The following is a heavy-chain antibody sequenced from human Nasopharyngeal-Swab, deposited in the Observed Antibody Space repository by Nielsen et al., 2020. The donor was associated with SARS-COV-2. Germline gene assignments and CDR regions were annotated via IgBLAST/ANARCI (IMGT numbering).Heavy chain of an antibody. CDR2: IWYDGSNK. D-gene: IGHD6-6*01. CDR3: ARDWYSSSSDHYYYGMDV. J-gene: IGHJ6*02. Sequence: GESLKISCAASGFTFSSYGMHWVRQAPGKGLEWVAVIWYDGSNKYYADSVKGRFTISRDNSMNTLYLQMNSLRAEDTAVYYCARDWYSSSSDHYYYGMDVWGQGTTVTVSS. CDR1: GFTFSSYG. V-gene: IGHV3-33*01.